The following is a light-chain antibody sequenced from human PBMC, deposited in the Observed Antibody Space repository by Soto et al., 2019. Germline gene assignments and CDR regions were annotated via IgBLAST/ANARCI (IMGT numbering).Light chain of an antibody. J-gene: IGKJ1*01. CDR2: AAS. CDR1: QSVNRN. V-gene: IGKV3-15*01. Sequence: EIVMTQSPATLSVSPGERATLSCRASQSVNRNLAWYQQKPGQAPRLLISAASTRATGIPARCSGSGSETEFTLTISSLQSEDFAVYYCQQYNNWWTFGQGTKVEMK. CDR3: QQYNNWWT.